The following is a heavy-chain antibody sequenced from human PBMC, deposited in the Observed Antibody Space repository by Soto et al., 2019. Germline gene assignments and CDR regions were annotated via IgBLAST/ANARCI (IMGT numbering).Heavy chain of an antibody. CDR2: IYYSGST. D-gene: IGHD4-17*01. J-gene: IGHJ5*02. Sequence: SETLSLTCTVSGGSISSGDYYWSWIRQPPGKGLEWIGYIYYSGSTYYNPSLKSRVTISVDTSKNQFSLKLSSVTAADTAVYYCARYYGDYVRWFDPWGQGTLVTVSS. CDR1: GGSISSGDYY. CDR3: ARYYGDYVRWFDP. V-gene: IGHV4-30-4*01.